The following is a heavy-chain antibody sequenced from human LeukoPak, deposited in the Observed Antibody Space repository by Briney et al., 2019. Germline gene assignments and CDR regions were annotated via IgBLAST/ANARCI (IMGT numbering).Heavy chain of an antibody. J-gene: IGHJ3*02. CDR1: GFTFDDYA. D-gene: IGHD5-24*01. Sequence: PGRSLRLSCAASGFTFDDYAMHWVRQAPGKGLEWVSGISWSSGSIGYADSVKGRFTISRDNAKNSLYLQMNSLRAEDTALYYCAKAQKGTMATITNPDDAFDIWGQGTMVTVSS. V-gene: IGHV3-9*01. CDR3: AKAQKGTMATITNPDDAFDI. CDR2: ISWSSGSI.